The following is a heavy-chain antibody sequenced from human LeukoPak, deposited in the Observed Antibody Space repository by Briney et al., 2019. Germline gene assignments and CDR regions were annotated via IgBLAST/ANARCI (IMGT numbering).Heavy chain of an antibody. V-gene: IGHV1-69*06. D-gene: IGHD2-2*01. CDR3: ARDREPAAMLGYYYGMDV. J-gene: IGHJ6*04. CDR1: GGTFSSYA. Sequence: WSSVKVSCKASGGTFSSYAISWVRQAPGQGLEWMGGITPIFGTANYAQKFQGRVTITADKSTSTAYMELSSLRSEDTAVYYCARDREPAAMLGYYYGMDVWGKGTTVTVSS. CDR2: ITPIFGTA.